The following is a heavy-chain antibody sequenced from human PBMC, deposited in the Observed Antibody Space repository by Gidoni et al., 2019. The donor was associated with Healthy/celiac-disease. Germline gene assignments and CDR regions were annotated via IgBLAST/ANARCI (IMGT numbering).Heavy chain of an antibody. Sequence: QVQLVESGGGVVQPGRSLRLSCAASGFTFSSYGMHWVRQAPGKGLEWVAVISYDGSNKYYADSVKGRFTISRDNSKNTLYLQMNSLRAEDTAVYYCAKGRSSSSGWFDPWGQGTLVTVSS. D-gene: IGHD6-13*01. V-gene: IGHV3-30*18. J-gene: IGHJ5*02. CDR1: GFTFSSYG. CDR3: AKGRSSSSGWFDP. CDR2: ISYDGSNK.